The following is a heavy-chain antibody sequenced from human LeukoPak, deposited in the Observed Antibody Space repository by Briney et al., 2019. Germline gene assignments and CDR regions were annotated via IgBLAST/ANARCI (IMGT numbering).Heavy chain of an antibody. J-gene: IGHJ4*02. D-gene: IGHD1-14*01. CDR2: ISWNSGSI. Sequence: GRSLRLSCAASGFTFDDYTMHWVRQAPGKGLEWVSGISWNSGSIGYADSVKGRFTISRDNAKNSLYLQMSSLRGEDTALYYCAKDRRNDFDYWGQGTLVTVSS. CDR3: AKDRRNDFDY. CDR1: GFTFDDYT. V-gene: IGHV3-9*01.